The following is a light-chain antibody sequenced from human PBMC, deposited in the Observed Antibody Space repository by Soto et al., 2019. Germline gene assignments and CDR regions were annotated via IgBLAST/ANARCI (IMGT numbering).Light chain of an antibody. J-gene: IGKJ4*01. CDR2: AAS. Sequence: DIQLTQSPSTLSASVGDRVTITCRASQSISGWLAWYQQKPGKAPKLLIYAASSLQSGVPSRFSGSGSGTEFTLTISGLQPEDVASYYCQHYYTDPLTFGGGTKVDIK. CDR3: QHYYTDPLT. V-gene: IGKV1-5*03. CDR1: QSISGW.